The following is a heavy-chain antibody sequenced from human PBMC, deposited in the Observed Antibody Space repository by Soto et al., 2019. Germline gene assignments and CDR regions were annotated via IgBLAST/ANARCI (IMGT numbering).Heavy chain of an antibody. CDR2: IYYSGST. J-gene: IGHJ5*02. D-gene: IGHD4-4*01. V-gene: IGHV4-39*01. CDR1: GGSISSSSYY. Sequence: SETLSLTCTVSGGSISSSSYYWGWIRQPPGKGLEWIGSIYYSGSTYYNPSLKSRVTISVDTSKNQFSLKLSSVTAADTAVYYCARHVQPNDYSKKLRWFDPWGQGTLVTVS. CDR3: ARHVQPNDYSKKLRWFDP.